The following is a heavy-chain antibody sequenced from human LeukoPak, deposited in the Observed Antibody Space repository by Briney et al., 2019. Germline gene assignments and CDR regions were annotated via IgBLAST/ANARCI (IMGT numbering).Heavy chain of an antibody. J-gene: IGHJ4*02. CDR3: ARYSSGGYAFTY. Sequence: GDSLRLSCAASGFTFSDYYMNWIRKAPGKGLEWVSHISSTGSTTYYADSVKGRFTISRDNAKNSLYLQMNSLRAEDTAVYYCARYSSGGYAFTYWGQGTLVTVSS. CDR2: ISSTGSTT. CDR1: GFTFSDYY. D-gene: IGHD3-22*01. V-gene: IGHV3-11*04.